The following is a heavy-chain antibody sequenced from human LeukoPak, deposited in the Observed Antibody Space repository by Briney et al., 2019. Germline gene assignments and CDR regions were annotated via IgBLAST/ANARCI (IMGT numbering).Heavy chain of an antibody. CDR1: GSTFSSYA. CDR3: AKDTDIYYYYYDMDV. D-gene: IGHD3-9*01. J-gene: IGHJ6*02. Sequence: GGSLRLSCAASGSTFSSYAMNWVRQAPGKGLEWVSGISGSGDRTYYADSVKGRFTISRDNSKNTLYLQMNSLRAEDTAVYFCAKDTDIYYYYYDMDVWGQGTTVTVSS. V-gene: IGHV3-23*01. CDR2: ISGSGDRT.